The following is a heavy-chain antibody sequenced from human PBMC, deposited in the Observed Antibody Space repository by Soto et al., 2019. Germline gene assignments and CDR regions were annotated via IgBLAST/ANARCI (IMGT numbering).Heavy chain of an antibody. CDR1: GGSISSGGYY. V-gene: IGHV4-31*03. D-gene: IGHD5-18*01. CDR2: IYYSGST. CDR3: ASSIVSDTWIQLWPTFDY. J-gene: IGHJ4*02. Sequence: SETLSLTCTVSGGSISSGGYYWSWIRQHPGKGLEWIGYIYYSGSTYYNPSLKSRVTISVDTSKNQFSLKLSSVTAADTAVYYCASSIVSDTWIQLWPTFDYWGQGTLVTVSS.